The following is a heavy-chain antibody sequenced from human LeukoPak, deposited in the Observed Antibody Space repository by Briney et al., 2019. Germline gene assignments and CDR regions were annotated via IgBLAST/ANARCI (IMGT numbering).Heavy chain of an antibody. CDR2: ISYDGSNK. J-gene: IGHJ4*02. Sequence: PGGSLRLTCAASGFTFSSYAMHWVRQAPGKGLEWVAVISYDGSNKYYADSVKGRFTISRDNSKNTLYLQMNSLRAEDTAVYYCARALEGETVTSGEDYWGQGTLVTVSS. CDR3: ARALEGETVTSGEDY. CDR1: GFTFSSYA. D-gene: IGHD4-11*01. V-gene: IGHV3-30-3*01.